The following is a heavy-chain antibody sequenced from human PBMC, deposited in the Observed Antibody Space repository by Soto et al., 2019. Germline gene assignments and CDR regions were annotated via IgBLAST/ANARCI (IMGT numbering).Heavy chain of an antibody. CDR2: INPNSGGT. Sequence: ASVKVSCKASGYTFTGYYMHWVRQAPGQGLEWMGWINPNSGGTNYAQKFQGRVTMTRDTSISTAYMELSRLRSDDTAVYYCARAEGVPAADFNWFDPWGQGTLVTAPQ. J-gene: IGHJ5*02. V-gene: IGHV1-2*02. CDR3: ARAEGVPAADFNWFDP. CDR1: GYTFTGYY. D-gene: IGHD2-2*01.